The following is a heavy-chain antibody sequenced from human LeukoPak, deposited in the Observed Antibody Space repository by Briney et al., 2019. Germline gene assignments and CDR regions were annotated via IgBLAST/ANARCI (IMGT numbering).Heavy chain of an antibody. Sequence: ASVKVSCKVSGYTLTELSMHWVRQAPGKGLEWMGGFDPEDGETIYAQKFQGRVTMTEDTSTDTAYMELSSLRSEDTAVYYCATVGDDYDILTGYDAFDIWGQGTMVTVPS. J-gene: IGHJ3*02. D-gene: IGHD3-9*01. CDR3: ATVGDDYDILTGYDAFDI. CDR1: GYTLTELS. CDR2: FDPEDGET. V-gene: IGHV1-24*01.